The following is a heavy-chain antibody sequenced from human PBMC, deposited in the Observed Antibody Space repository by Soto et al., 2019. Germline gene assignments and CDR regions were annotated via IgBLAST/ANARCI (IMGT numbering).Heavy chain of an antibody. CDR2: IFYLGSS. V-gene: IGHV4-39*01. J-gene: IGHJ5*02. D-gene: IGHD3-3*02. CDR1: VDSIISSDFY. Sequence: SETLSLTCTVSVDSIISSDFYWGWVRQPPGKGLEWIGSIFYLGSSYYNPSLKSRVTMSVDTSKNQFSLRLRSVTAADTALYFCARHSLALRKNNWFDPWGQGIMVTVSS. CDR3: ARHSLALRKNNWFDP.